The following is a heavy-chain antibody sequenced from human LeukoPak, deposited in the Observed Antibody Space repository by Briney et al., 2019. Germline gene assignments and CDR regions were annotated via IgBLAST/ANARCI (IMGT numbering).Heavy chain of an antibody. CDR3: ARDGGSSWYFDY. CDR2: ISGSSSTI. V-gene: IGHV3-48*04. D-gene: IGHD6-13*01. J-gene: IGHJ4*02. CDR1: GFSLSSNS. Sequence: GGSLRLSCAASGFSLSSNSMNWVRQAPGKGLEWVSYISGSSSTIYYADSVKGRFTISRDNAKNSLYLQMSSLRAEDAAVYYCARDGGSSWYFDYWDQGTLVTVSS.